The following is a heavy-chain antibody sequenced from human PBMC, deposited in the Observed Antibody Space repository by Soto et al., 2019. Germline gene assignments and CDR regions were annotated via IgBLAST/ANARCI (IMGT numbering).Heavy chain of an antibody. V-gene: IGHV3-30*18. J-gene: IGHJ4*02. CDR3: AKDDCSGGSCAYYFDY. CDR1: GFTFSSYG. Sequence: QVQLVESGGGVVQPGRSLRLSCAACGFTFSSYGMHWVRQAPGKGLEWVAVISYDGSNKYYADSVKGRFTISRDNSKNTLYLQMNSLRAEDTAVYYCAKDDCSGGSCAYYFDYWGQGTLVTVSS. CDR2: ISYDGSNK. D-gene: IGHD2-15*01.